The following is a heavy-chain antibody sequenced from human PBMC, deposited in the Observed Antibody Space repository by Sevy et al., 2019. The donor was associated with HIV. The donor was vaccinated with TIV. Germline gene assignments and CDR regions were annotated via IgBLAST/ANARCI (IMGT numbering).Heavy chain of an antibody. D-gene: IGHD4-17*01. V-gene: IGHV4-30-4*01. CDR3: ARDAYGDSVYYYYYGMDV. Sequence: SETLSLTCTVSGGSISSGDYYWSWIRQPPGKGLEWIGYIYYSGRTYYNPSLKSRVTISVDTSKNQFSLKLSSVTAADTAVYYCARDAYGDSVYYYYYGMDVWGQGTTVTVSS. J-gene: IGHJ6*02. CDR2: IYYSGRT. CDR1: GGSISSGDYY.